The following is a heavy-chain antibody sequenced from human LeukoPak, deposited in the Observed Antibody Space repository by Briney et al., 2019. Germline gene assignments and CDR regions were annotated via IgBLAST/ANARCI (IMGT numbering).Heavy chain of an antibody. Sequence: GGSLRLSCAASGYTFDDYAMHWVRQAPGKGLEWVSGISWNSGSIGYADSVKGRFTISRDNAKNSLYLQMNSLRAEDTALYYCAKDSKARVGATSPSYFQHWGQGTLVTVSS. CDR3: AKDSKARVGATSPSYFQH. CDR2: ISWNSGSI. D-gene: IGHD1-26*01. J-gene: IGHJ1*01. V-gene: IGHV3-9*01. CDR1: GYTFDDYA.